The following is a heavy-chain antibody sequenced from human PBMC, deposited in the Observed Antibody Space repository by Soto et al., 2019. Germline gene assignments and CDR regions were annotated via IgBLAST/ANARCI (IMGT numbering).Heavy chain of an antibody. CDR2: ISRSGSTI. Sequence: EVQLVESGGDLVQPGGSLRLSCAAPGFTFSNYEMNWVRQAPGKGLEWVSYISRSGSTIFYADTLKGRFTISRDNAKKSLFLQKNSLRGEEKAVYYCAVGMDVWGQGTTVIVSS. CDR3: AVGMDV. J-gene: IGHJ6*02. V-gene: IGHV3-48*03. CDR1: GFTFSNYE.